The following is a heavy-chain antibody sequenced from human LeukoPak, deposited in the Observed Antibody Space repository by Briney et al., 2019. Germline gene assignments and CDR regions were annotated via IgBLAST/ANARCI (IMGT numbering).Heavy chain of an antibody. CDR1: GFTFDDYA. D-gene: IGHD1-26*01. J-gene: IGHJ5*02. V-gene: IGHV3-9*01. CDR2: NSWNSGSI. CDR3: ARGRSGSYPYNWFDP. Sequence: QPGRSLRLSCAASGFTFDDYAMHWVRQAPGKGLEWVSGNSWNSGSIGYADSVKGRFTISRDNAKNSLYLQMNSLRAEDTALYYCARGRSGSYPYNWFDPWGQGTLVTVSS.